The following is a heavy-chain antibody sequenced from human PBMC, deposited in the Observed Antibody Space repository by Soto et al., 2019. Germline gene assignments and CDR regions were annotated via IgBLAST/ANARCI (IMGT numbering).Heavy chain of an antibody. CDR3: AREGYCSSGSCSFDGFDV. CDR1: GDAFSTFA. CDR2: IIPLFGST. V-gene: IGHV1-69*01. D-gene: IGHD2-15*01. Sequence: QVQLDQSGAEVKKPGSSVKVSCKASGDAFSTFAITWVRQAPGQGLEWLGGIIPLFGSTKYAQKFQGGVTITADESSSTVYMNLSGLKSEDTAVYYCAREGYCSSGSCSFDGFDVWGQGTMVTVSS. J-gene: IGHJ3*01.